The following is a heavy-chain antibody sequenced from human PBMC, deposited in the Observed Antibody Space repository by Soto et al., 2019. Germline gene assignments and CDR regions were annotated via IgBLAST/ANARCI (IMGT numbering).Heavy chain of an antibody. CDR1: GGSISSGDYY. V-gene: IGHV4-30-4*01. CDR3: ARGEYSSSYYFDY. J-gene: IGHJ4*02. Sequence: SETLSLTCTVSGGSISSGDYYWSWIRQPPGKGLEWIGYIYYSGSTYYNPSLKSRVTISVDMSKNQFSLKLSSVTAADTAVYYCARGEYSSSYYFDYWGQGTLVTVSS. CDR2: IYYSGST. D-gene: IGHD6-6*01.